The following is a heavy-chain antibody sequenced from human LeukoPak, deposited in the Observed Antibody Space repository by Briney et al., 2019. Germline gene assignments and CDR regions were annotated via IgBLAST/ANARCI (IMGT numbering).Heavy chain of an antibody. D-gene: IGHD6-13*01. Sequence: GESLKISCKGSGYSSTNYWIGWVRQMPGKGLEWMGIIFPRDSDTRYSPSFQGQVTISADKSISTAYLQWNSLKASDTAMYYCARASWQLIQPYYFDYWGQGTLVTVSS. CDR3: ARASWQLIQPYYFDY. V-gene: IGHV5-51*01. CDR1: GYSSTNYW. J-gene: IGHJ4*02. CDR2: IFPRDSDT.